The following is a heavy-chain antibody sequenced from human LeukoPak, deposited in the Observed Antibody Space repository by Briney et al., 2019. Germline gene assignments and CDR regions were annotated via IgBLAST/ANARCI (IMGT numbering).Heavy chain of an antibody. CDR1: GFTFSSYA. D-gene: IGHD2-15*01. V-gene: IGHV3-23*01. J-gene: IGHJ5*02. CDR3: AKVGIVVVVAAPTSNWFDP. Sequence: PGGALRLSCAASGFTFSSYAMSWVRQAPGTGLEWVSAISGSGGSTYYADSVKGRFTISRDNSKNTLYLQMNSLRAEDTAVYYCAKVGIVVVVAAPTSNWFDPWAREPWSPSPQ. CDR2: ISGSGGST.